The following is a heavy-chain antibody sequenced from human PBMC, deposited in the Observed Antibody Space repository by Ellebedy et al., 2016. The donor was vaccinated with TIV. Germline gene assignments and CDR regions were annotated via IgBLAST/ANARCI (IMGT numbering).Heavy chain of an antibody. D-gene: IGHD2-15*01. V-gene: IGHV1-2*04. CDR1: GYTFTGYY. CDR2: INPNSGGT. CDR3: ARGGGCSGGSCYSGWFDP. J-gene: IGHJ5*02. Sequence: AASVKVSCKASGYTFTGYYMHWVRQAPGQGLEWMGWINPNSGGTNYAQKFQGWVTMTRDTSISTAYMELSRLRSDDTAVYYCARGGGCSGGSCYSGWFDPWGQGTLVTVSS.